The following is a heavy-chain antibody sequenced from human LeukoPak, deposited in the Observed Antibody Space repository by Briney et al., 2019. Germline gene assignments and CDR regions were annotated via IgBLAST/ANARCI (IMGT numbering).Heavy chain of an antibody. D-gene: IGHD1-20*01. CDR1: GYTFTGHY. J-gene: IGHJ4*02. CDR2: INPNSGGT. Sequence: GASVKVSCKASGYTFTGHYMHWVRQAPGQGLEWMAWINPNSGGTNYAQNLQGRVTLTRDTSISTAYMELRSLRSDDTAVYYCARVYYNWNARRGYSFDYWGQGTLVTVSS. CDR3: ARVYYNWNARRGYSFDY. V-gene: IGHV1-2*02.